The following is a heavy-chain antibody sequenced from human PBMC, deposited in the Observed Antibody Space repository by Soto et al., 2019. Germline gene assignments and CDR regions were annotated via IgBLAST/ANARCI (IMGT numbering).Heavy chain of an antibody. J-gene: IGHJ4*02. CDR3: ARLIGTSWFVG. V-gene: IGHV6-1*01. CDR2: TYYRSQWFN. Sequence: SQTLSLICAISGDSVSSNIVTWDWIRQSPSRGLEWLGRTYYRSQWFNDYAVSVKSRMTINADTSKNQFSLQLNYVTPEDTAVYYCARLIGTSWFVGWGQGTPVTSPQ. CDR1: GDSVSSNIVT. D-gene: IGHD6-13*01.